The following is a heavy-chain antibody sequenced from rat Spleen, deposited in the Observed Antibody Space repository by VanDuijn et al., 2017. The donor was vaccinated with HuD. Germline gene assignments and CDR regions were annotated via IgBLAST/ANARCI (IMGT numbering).Heavy chain of an antibody. D-gene: IGHD5-1*01. CDR1: GFSLSNYG. CDR3: ARSNYYYVMDA. CDR2: LWGDGST. Sequence: QVQLKESGPGLVKPSLTLSLTCTVSGFSLSNYGVFWVRQPPGKGLEWMGGLWGDGSTDFNSALKSRLSINRDTSKSQVFLKMNSLQTEDTATDYCARSNYYYVMDAGGQGASVTVSS. J-gene: IGHJ4*01. V-gene: IGHV2-13*01.